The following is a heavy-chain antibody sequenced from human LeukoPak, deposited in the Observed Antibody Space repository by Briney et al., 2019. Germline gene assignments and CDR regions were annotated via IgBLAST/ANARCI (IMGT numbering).Heavy chain of an antibody. CDR3: AKGPDYDILTPIDY. V-gene: IGHV3-9*03. CDR2: ISWNSGRR. J-gene: IGHJ4*02. Sequence: SGGSLRLSCVGSGFTFDDYAMHWVRQAPGKGLEWVSGISWNSGRRGYADSVKGRFTISRDNAKTSLYLQMNSLRAEDMALYYCAKGPDYDILTPIDYWGQGTLVTDSS. D-gene: IGHD3-9*01. CDR1: GFTFDDYA.